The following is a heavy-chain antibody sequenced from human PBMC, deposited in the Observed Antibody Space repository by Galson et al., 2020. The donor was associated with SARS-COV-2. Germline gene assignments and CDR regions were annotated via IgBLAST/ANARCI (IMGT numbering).Heavy chain of an antibody. CDR3: ARGGGGGYYYMDG. V-gene: IGHV3-30*01. Sequence: SPKICCAAAGIPFSRYALHCVRQAPSKGPEWVAVISYDGTNKYYPDSVKGRFTISRDNSKNTLDLQMDSLRPEDTAVYYCARGGGGGYYYMDGWGKGTTVTVSS. CDR2: ISYDGTNK. J-gene: IGHJ6*03. CDR1: GIPFSRYA. D-gene: IGHD3-16*01.